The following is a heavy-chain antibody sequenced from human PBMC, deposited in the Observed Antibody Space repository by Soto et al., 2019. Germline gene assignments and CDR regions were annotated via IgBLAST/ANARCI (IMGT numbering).Heavy chain of an antibody. CDR2: SNHSGST. CDR1: GGFFSGYY. D-gene: IGHD3-3*01. CDR3: ARSGVVTPFDY. V-gene: IGHV4-34*01. J-gene: IGHJ4*02. Sequence: SVTLSLASAAFGGFFSGYYWSWIRQPPGLGLEWIGESNHSGSTNYNPSLKSRVTISVDTSKNQFSLKLSSVTAADTAVYYCARSGVVTPFDYWGQGTLVTVSS.